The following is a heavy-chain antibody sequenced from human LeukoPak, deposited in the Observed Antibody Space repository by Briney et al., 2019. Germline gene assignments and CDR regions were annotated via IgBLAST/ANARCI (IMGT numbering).Heavy chain of an antibody. D-gene: IGHD1-26*01. CDR2: ISDDGRHN. CDR1: GFTFSSYA. V-gene: IGHV3-30*04. J-gene: IGHJ4*02. Sequence: TGGSLRLSCAASGFTFSSYAMHWVRQAPGKGLEWVAVISDDGRHNYYADSVKGRFTVSRDNSKNTLYLQMNSLRVEDTAVYYCARGHPHGWELYLDYWGQGTLVTVSS. CDR3: ARGHPHGWELYLDY.